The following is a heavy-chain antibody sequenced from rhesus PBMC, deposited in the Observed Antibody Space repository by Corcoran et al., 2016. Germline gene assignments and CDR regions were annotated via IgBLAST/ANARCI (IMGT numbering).Heavy chain of an antibody. V-gene: IGHV4-106*01. CDR3: ARGDSSGWSPSFDY. Sequence: QVQLQESGPGLVKPSETLSLTCAVSGGSISDDYYWSWIRHPPGKGLEWFGYIYGSGGGTNYNPSLNNRCTISIDMSKNQFSLKLISVTAADTAVYYCARGDSSGWSPSFDYWGQGVLVTVSS. D-gene: IGHD6S26*01. CDR2: IYGSGGGT. J-gene: IGHJ4*01. CDR1: GGSISDDYY.